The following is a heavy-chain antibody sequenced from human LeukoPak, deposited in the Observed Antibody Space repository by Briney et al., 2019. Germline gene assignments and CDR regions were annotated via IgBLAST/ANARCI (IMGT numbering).Heavy chain of an antibody. CDR2: ISSDGRNK. V-gene: IGHV3-30*18. J-gene: IGHJ4*02. D-gene: IGHD6-6*01. CDR1: GFTFSKYG. Sequence: GGSLRLSCAASGFTFSKYGMHWVRQAPGKGLEWVAVISSDGRNKYYAESVKGRFTISRDNSKNTLYLQMNSLRAEDTALYYCAKDMAYSSSSDFDYWGQGTLVTVSS. CDR3: AKDMAYSSSSDFDY.